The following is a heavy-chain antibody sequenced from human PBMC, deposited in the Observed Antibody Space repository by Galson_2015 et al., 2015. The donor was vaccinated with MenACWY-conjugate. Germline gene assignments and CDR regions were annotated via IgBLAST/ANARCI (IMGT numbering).Heavy chain of an antibody. D-gene: IGHD1-26*01. CDR1: GYSFSGYW. J-gene: IGHJ6*02. CDR3: ARHPPGGRGMDV. V-gene: IGHV5-51*01. Sequence: QSGAEVKKPGESLRISCKGSGYSFSGYWIGWVRQMLGKGLEWMGLISPGDSNTRYSPSFQGQVTLSAAKSITTAYLQWTSLKASDTAMYYCARHPPGGRGMDVWGQGTTVTVSS. CDR2: ISPGDSNT.